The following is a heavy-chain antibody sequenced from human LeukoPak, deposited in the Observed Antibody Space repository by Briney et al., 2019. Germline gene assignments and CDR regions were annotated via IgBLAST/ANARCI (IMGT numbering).Heavy chain of an antibody. CDR1: GYTFTDYY. J-gene: IGHJ6*03. Sequence: ASVKVSCKASGYTFTDYYMHWVRQATGQGLEWMGWMNPNSGNTGYAQKFQGRVTMTRNTSISTAYMELSSLRSEDTAVYYCARGLRYCSGGRCYFSPPYYYYMDVWGKGTTVTISS. V-gene: IGHV1-8*02. D-gene: IGHD2-15*01. CDR2: MNPNSGNT. CDR3: ARGLRYCSGGRCYFSPPYYYYMDV.